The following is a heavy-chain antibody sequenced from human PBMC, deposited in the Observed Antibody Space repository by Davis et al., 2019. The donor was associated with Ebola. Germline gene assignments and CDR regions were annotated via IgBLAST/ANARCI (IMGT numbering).Heavy chain of an antibody. D-gene: IGHD3-3*01. Sequence: SGPTLVKPTQTLTLTCTFSGFSLSSTGVGVGWIRQPPGKALEWIALIYWDDDKRYRPSLKSRLALSKDTCKNQVVLTMTNMDPVDTATYFCAHTAYDFLSGSGYDKFDYWSQGTLVTVSS. V-gene: IGHV2-5*02. CDR3: AHTAYDFLSGSGYDKFDY. J-gene: IGHJ4*01. CDR1: GFSLSSTGVG. CDR2: IYWDDDK.